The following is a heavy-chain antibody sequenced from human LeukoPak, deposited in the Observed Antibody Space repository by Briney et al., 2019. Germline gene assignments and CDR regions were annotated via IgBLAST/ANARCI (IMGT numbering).Heavy chain of an antibody. CDR1: GYTFTVYY. CDR2: ISPNSGAT. Sequence: ASVTVSCKASGYTFTVYYIHWVRQAPGQGLDWMGWISPNSGATIYAQKFQGRVTMTRDTSISTAYMELSSLRSDDTALYYCAREITMIRGHNPYDYWGQGTLVTVSS. J-gene: IGHJ4*02. CDR3: AREITMIRGHNPYDY. D-gene: IGHD3-10*01. V-gene: IGHV1-2*02.